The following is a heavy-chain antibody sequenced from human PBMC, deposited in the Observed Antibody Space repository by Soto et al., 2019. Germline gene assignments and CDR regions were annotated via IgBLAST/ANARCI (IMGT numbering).Heavy chain of an antibody. CDR3: ASSEYSSSSGWFDP. CDR1: GGSISSYY. CDR2: IYYSGST. V-gene: IGHV4-59*01. Sequence: ETLSLTCTVSGGSISSYYWSWIRQPPGKGLEWIGYIYYSGSTNYNPSLKSRVTISVDTSKNQFSLKLSSVTAADTAVYYCASSEYSSSSGWFDPWGQGTLVTVSS. J-gene: IGHJ5*02. D-gene: IGHD6-6*01.